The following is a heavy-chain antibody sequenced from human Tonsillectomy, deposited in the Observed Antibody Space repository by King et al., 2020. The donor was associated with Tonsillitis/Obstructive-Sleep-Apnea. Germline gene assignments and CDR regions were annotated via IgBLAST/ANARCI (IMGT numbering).Heavy chain of an antibody. CDR2: INHSGST. Sequence: VQLQQWGAGLLKPSETLSLTCAVYGGSFSGYYWSWIRQPPGKGLEWIGEINHSGSTNYNPSLKRRVTISVDTSKNQFSLKLSSVTAADTAVYYCAGYDFWSGYRFQHWGQGTLVTVSS. V-gene: IGHV4-34*01. CDR1: GGSFSGYY. J-gene: IGHJ1*01. D-gene: IGHD3-3*01. CDR3: AGYDFWSGYRFQH.